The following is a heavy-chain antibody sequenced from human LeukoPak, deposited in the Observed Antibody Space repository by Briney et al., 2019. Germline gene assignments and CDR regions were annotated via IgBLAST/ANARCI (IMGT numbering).Heavy chain of an antibody. J-gene: IGHJ5*02. D-gene: IGHD3-10*01. CDR2: IYNSGST. CDR1: GGSISSYY. V-gene: IGHV4-59*01. CDR3: ARDGSGSYYNWFDP. Sequence: PSETLSLTCTVSGGSISSYYWNWIRQPPGKGLEWIGHIYNSGSTNYNPSLKSRVTISVDTSKNQFSLKLSSVTAADTAVYYCARDGSGSYYNWFDPWGQGTLVTVSS.